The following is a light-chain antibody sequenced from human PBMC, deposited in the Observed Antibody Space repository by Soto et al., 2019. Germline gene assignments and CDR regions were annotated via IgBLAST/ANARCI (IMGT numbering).Light chain of an antibody. V-gene: IGKV1-27*01. CDR3: QKYSSVIT. CDR1: QGISNF. J-gene: IGKJ5*01. CDR2: AAS. Sequence: DIQMTQSPSSLSASVGDRVTITCRASQGISNFLAWYQQKPGKVPKLLISAASTLQSGVPSRFSGRGSGTDFTLTITSLQPEYVATYYCQKYSSVITFGQGTRLEI.